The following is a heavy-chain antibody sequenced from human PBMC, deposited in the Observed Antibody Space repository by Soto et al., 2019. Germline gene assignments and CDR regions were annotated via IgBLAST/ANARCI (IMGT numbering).Heavy chain of an antibody. V-gene: IGHV4-39*01. J-gene: IGHJ4*02. D-gene: IGHD2-15*01. CDR3: GKVLVGATGHTDSDS. Sequence: SETLSLTCTVSGGSIYRSGYYWGWIRQPPGRGLEWIGNIDYNGVTYSNPSLKSRVTISRDTSKNQFSLKLTSVTAADTALYYCGKVLVGATGHTDSDSWGPGTLVTVSS. CDR2: IDYNGVT. CDR1: GGSIYRSGYY.